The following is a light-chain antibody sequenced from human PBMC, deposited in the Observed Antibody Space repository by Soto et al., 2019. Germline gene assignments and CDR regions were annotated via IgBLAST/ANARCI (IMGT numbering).Light chain of an antibody. J-gene: IGKJ1*01. Sequence: ETVMTQSPGTLSVSLGERATLSCRASQSVRSNLAWYQQKPGQAPRLLIYGASTRATGIPARFSGSGSGTEFTLSIGSLQSEDFAVYYCQQYNDWPPTFGQGTKVDIK. CDR1: QSVRSN. CDR3: QQYNDWPPT. V-gene: IGKV3-15*01. CDR2: GAS.